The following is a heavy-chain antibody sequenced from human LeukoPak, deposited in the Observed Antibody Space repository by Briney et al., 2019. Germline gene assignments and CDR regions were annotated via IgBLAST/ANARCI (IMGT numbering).Heavy chain of an antibody. CDR3: ARGGTYYYDSSGLDY. CDR2: INPSGGST. V-gene: IGHV1-46*01. J-gene: IGHJ4*02. D-gene: IGHD3-22*01. CDR1: GYTFTSYY. Sequence: ASVKVSCKASGYTFTSYYMHWVRQAPGQGLEWMGIINPSGGSTSYAQKFQGRVTMTRDTSTSTVYMELSSLRSEGTAVYYCARGGTYYYDSSGLDYWGQGTLATVSS.